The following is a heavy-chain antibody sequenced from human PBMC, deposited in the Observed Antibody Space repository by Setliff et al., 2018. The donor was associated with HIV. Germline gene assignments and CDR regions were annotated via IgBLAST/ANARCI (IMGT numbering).Heavy chain of an antibody. CDR2: IHTSGST. CDR1: GGSISSGSYY. CDR3: AREKNSSGCYFKGWGLGVFDF. D-gene: IGHD3-22*01. V-gene: IGHV4-61*02. Sequence: SETLSLTCTVSGGSISSGSYYWSWVRQPAGKGLEWIGRIHTSGSTNYNPSLKSRVTISVDTSKNQFSLKLSSVTAADTAVYYCAREKNSSGCYFKGWGLGVFDFWGQGTLVTVSS. J-gene: IGHJ4*02.